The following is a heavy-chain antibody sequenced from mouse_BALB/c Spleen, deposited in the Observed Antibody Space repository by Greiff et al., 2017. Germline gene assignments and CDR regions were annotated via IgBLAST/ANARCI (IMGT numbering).Heavy chain of an antibody. CDR2: ISSGSSTI. V-gene: IGHV5-17*02. CDR1: GFTFSSFG. CDR3: ARTSNYGVFYYAMDY. Sequence: EVKLVESGGGLVQPGGSRKLSCAASGFTFSSFGMHWVRQAPEKGLEWVAYISSGSSTIYYADTVKGRFTISRDNPKNTLFLQMTSLRSEDTAMYYCARTSNYGVFYYAMDYWGQGTSVTVSS. J-gene: IGHJ4*01. D-gene: IGHD2-5*01.